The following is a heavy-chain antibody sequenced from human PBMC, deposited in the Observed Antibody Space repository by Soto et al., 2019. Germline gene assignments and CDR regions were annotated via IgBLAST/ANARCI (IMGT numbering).Heavy chain of an antibody. D-gene: IGHD6-13*01. Sequence: EVQLLESGGGVVQPGGSLRLPCAASGFTFSAYAMTWVRQAPGKGLEWVSVISGSAGATYYADSVKGRFTISRDNSKNTLYLQMNSLRAEDTAVYYCARQDYSTTWYLNYWGQGTLVTVSS. J-gene: IGHJ4*02. V-gene: IGHV3-23*01. CDR2: ISGSAGAT. CDR1: GFTFSAYA. CDR3: ARQDYSTTWYLNY.